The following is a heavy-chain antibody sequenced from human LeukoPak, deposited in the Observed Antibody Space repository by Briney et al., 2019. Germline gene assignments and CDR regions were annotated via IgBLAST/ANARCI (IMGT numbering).Heavy chain of an antibody. Sequence: SETLSLTCTVSGGSVSSGSYYWSRIRHPPGKGLEWIGYIYYSGSTNYNPSLKSRVTISVDTSKNQFSLKLSSVTAADTAVYYCAGLPKYSGYDLGGGYWGQGTLVTVSS. V-gene: IGHV4-61*01. CDR2: IYYSGST. D-gene: IGHD5-12*01. CDR3: AGLPKYSGYDLGGGY. J-gene: IGHJ4*02. CDR1: GGSVSSGSYY.